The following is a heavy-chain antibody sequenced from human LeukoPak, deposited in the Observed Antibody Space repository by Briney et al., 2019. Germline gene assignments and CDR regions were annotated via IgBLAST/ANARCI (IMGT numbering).Heavy chain of an antibody. Sequence: GGSLRLSCAASGFTFSSYWMHWVRQAPGKGLVWVSRINSDGSGTSYADSVKGRFTISRDNAKNTLYLQMNSLRAEDTAVYYCALDGSGSWVYYYLDVWGKGTTVTISS. V-gene: IGHV3-74*01. D-gene: IGHD3-10*01. CDR2: INSDGSGT. CDR1: GFTFSSYW. J-gene: IGHJ6*03. CDR3: ALDGSGSWVYYYLDV.